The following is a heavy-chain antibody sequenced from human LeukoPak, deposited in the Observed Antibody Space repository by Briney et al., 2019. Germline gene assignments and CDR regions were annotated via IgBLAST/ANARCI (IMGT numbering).Heavy chain of an antibody. CDR2: ISGSGGST. D-gene: IGHD3-10*01. CDR1: GFTFSSYA. Sequence: GGSLRLSCAGSGFTFSSYAMRWVRQAPGKGLQWVSGISGSGGSTYYAYSVKGRFTISRDNSKNTLYLQMNSLRAEDTAVYYCAKLPINSLGDYGSGSYRFDPWGQGTLVTVSS. CDR3: AKLPINSLGDYGSGSYRFDP. J-gene: IGHJ5*02. V-gene: IGHV3-23*01.